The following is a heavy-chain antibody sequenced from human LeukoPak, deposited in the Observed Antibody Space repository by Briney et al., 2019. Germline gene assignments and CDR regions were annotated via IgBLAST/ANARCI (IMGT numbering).Heavy chain of an antibody. CDR2: VDGGGGGT. CDR1: GFTLSSYA. V-gene: IGHV3-23*01. D-gene: IGHD6-19*01. CDR3: ARDIAVAGTGDAFDI. Sequence: GGSLRLSCAASGFTLSSYAMTWVRQAPGRGLEWVSSVDGGGGGTYYADSVKGRFTISRDNAKNSLYLQMNSLRAEDTAVYYCARDIAVAGTGDAFDIWGQGTMVTVSS. J-gene: IGHJ3*02.